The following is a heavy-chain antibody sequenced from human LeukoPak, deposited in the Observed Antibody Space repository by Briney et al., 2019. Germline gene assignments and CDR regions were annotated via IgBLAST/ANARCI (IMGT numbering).Heavy chain of an antibody. CDR2: ITASGTAM. CDR1: GFTFSSYS. D-gene: IGHD1-26*01. J-gene: IGHJ4*02. V-gene: IGHV3-48*02. Sequence: GGSLRLSCAASGFTFSSYSMNWVRQAPGKGLEWVSHITASGTAMFYADSVKGRFAISSDNAKNSLYLQMNSLRDEDTAVYYCASSGSYRFDYWGQGTLVTVSS. CDR3: ASSGSYRFDY.